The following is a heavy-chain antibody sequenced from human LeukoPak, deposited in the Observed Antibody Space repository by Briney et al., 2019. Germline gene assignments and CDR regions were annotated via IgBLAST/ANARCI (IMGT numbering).Heavy chain of an antibody. D-gene: IGHD6-19*01. V-gene: IGHV1-46*01. CDR1: GYTFTTYY. CDR2: INPRAGST. CDR3: ARGPEYGSGWSRGWFDP. Sequence: ASVTVSCTASGYTFTTYYMEWVRQAPGQGLEWMGIINPRAGSTSYAQKFQGRVTMTRDTSTSTVYMELSSLRSEDTAFYYCARGPEYGSGWSRGWFDPWGQGTLVTVSS. J-gene: IGHJ5*02.